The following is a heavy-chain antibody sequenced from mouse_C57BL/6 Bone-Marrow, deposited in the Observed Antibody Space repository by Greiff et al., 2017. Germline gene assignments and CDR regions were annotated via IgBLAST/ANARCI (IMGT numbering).Heavy chain of an antibody. D-gene: IGHD1-1*01. CDR3: ARDYYGSRRYHFDL. CDR2: IYPRSGNT. CDR1: GYTFTSYG. V-gene: IGHV1-81*01. Sequence: VKLQESGAELARPGASVKLSCTASGYTFTSYGISWVKQRTGPGLEWIGEIYPRSGNTYYNEKFKGKATLTADKSSRTAYMELRSLTPEDSAVFLCARDYYGSRRYHFDLWGTGATRSVSS. J-gene: IGHJ2*01.